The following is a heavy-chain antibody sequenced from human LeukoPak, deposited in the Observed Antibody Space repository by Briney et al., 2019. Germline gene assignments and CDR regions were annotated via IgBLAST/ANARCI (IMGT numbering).Heavy chain of an antibody. J-gene: IGHJ5*02. CDR2: IYTSGST. CDR3: ARDPSIAVADWSDP. CDR1: GGSISSYY. D-gene: IGHD6-19*01. Sequence: SETLSLTCTVSGGSISSYYWSWIRQPAGKGLEWIGRIYTSGSTNYNPPLKSRVTMSVDTSKNQFSLKLSSVTAADTAVYYCARDPSIAVADWSDPWGQGTLVTVSS. V-gene: IGHV4-4*07.